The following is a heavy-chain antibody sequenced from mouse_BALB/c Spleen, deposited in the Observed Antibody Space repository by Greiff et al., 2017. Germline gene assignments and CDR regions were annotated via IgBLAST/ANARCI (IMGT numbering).Heavy chain of an antibody. Sequence: EVQLVESGGGLVQPGGSMKLSCVASGFTFSNYWMNWVRQSPEKGLEWVAEIRLKSNNYATHYAESVKGRFTISRDDSKSSVYLQMNNLRAEDTGIYYCTRGNWDGFAYWGQGTLVTVSA. J-gene: IGHJ3*01. CDR3: TRGNWDGFAY. CDR1: GFTFSNYW. CDR2: IRLKSNNYAT. D-gene: IGHD4-1*01. V-gene: IGHV6-6*02.